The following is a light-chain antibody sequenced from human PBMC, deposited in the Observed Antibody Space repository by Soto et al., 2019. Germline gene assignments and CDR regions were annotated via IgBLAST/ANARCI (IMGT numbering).Light chain of an antibody. J-gene: IGLJ3*02. V-gene: IGLV2-14*03. CDR1: SSDVGGYNF. Sequence: QSVLTQTASVSGSPGQSITISCTGSSSDVGGYNFVSWYHQHPGKAPKLIIHEVSNRPSGVSNRFSGYKSGNTASLTISGLQAEDEAVYYCCSHSTSGTWMFGGGTKLTVL. CDR3: CSHSTSGTWM. CDR2: EVS.